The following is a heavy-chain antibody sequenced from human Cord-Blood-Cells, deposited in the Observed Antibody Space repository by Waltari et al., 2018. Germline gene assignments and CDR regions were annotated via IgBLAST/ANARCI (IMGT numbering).Heavy chain of an antibody. J-gene: IGHJ4*02. V-gene: IGHV3-30*18. Sequence: QVQLVESGGGVVQPGMSLRLSCAASGLTFSSYRMHWVRLAPGKGLEWVAVIWYDGSNKYYADSVKGRFTISRDNSKNTLYLQMNSLRAEDTAMYYCAKDRGELGYSGYDPSFDYWGQGTLVTVSS. CDR1: GLTFSSYR. D-gene: IGHD5-12*01. CDR3: AKDRGELGYSGYDPSFDY. CDR2: IWYDGSNK.